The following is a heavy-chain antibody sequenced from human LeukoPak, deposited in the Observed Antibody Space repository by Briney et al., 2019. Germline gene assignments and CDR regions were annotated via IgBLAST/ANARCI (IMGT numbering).Heavy chain of an antibody. CDR3: ARNPHDFWSGYPSFDY. Sequence: ASVKVSCNASGYTFTSYDINWVRQATGQGLEWMGWMNPNSGNTGYAQKFQGRVTITRNTSISTAYMELSSLRSEDTAVYYRARNPHDFWSGYPSFDYWGQGTLVTVSS. J-gene: IGHJ4*02. V-gene: IGHV1-8*03. D-gene: IGHD3-3*01. CDR1: GYTFTSYD. CDR2: MNPNSGNT.